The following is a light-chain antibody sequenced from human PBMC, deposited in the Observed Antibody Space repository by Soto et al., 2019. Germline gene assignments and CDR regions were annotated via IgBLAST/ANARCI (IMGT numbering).Light chain of an antibody. CDR1: QSVSTN. V-gene: IGKV3-15*01. Sequence: VMTQSPAILSLSPGERATLSCRASQSVSTNVAWYQQIPGQTPRLLIYGASTRATGIPVRFSGSGSGTDFTLTISSLEPEDFAVYYCQQRSNWPLTFGPGTKVDIK. J-gene: IGKJ3*01. CDR2: GAS. CDR3: QQRSNWPLT.